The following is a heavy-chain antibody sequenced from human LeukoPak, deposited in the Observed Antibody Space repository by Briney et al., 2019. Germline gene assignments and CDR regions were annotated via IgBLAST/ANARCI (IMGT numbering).Heavy chain of an antibody. CDR2: IYYSGST. CDR3: ARTHYYGSGSYLVWFDP. V-gene: IGHV4-31*03. J-gene: IGHJ5*02. Sequence: SQTLSLTCTVSGGSISSGGYYWSWIRQHPGEGLEWIGYIYYSGSTYYNPSLKSRVTISVDTSKNQFSLKLSSVTAADTAVYYCARTHYYGSGSYLVWFDPWGQGTLVTVSP. CDR1: GGSISSGGYY. D-gene: IGHD3-10*01.